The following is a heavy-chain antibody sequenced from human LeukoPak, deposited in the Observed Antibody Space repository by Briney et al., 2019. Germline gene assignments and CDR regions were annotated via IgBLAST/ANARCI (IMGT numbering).Heavy chain of an antibody. J-gene: IGHJ4*02. CDR2: IWYDGSNK. V-gene: IGHV3-33*08. Sequence: GGSLRLSCAASGFTFSSYWMHWVRQAPGKGLEWVALIWYDGSNKYYADSVKGRFTISRDNSKNTLYLQMNSLRAEDTAVYYCARDLRDYWGQGTLVTVSS. CDR1: GFTFSSYW. CDR3: ARDLRDY.